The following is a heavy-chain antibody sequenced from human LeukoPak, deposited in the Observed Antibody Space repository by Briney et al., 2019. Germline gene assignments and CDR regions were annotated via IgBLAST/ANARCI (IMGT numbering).Heavy chain of an antibody. Sequence: ASVEVSCKVSGYTLTELSMHWVRQAPGKGLEWMGGFDPEDGETIYAQKFQGRVTMTEDTSTDTAYMELSSLRSEDTAVYYCATGITPVGVVVVYYMDVWGKGTTVTVSS. J-gene: IGHJ6*03. V-gene: IGHV1-24*01. CDR1: GYTLTELS. CDR2: FDPEDGET. D-gene: IGHD2-15*01. CDR3: ATGITPVGVVVVYYMDV.